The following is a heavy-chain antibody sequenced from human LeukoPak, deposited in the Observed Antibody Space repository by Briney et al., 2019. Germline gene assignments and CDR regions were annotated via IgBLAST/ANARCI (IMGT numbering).Heavy chain of an antibody. Sequence: PSQTLSLTCTVSGGSISSGSYYWSWIRQPAGKGLEWIGRIYTSGSTNYNPSLKSRVTISVDTSKNQFSLKLSSVTAADTAVYYCARLLRGYSYGYTWFDPWGQGTLVTVSS. CDR2: IYTSGST. CDR3: ARLLRGYSYGYTWFDP. V-gene: IGHV4-61*02. CDR1: GGSISSGSYY. J-gene: IGHJ5*02. D-gene: IGHD5-18*01.